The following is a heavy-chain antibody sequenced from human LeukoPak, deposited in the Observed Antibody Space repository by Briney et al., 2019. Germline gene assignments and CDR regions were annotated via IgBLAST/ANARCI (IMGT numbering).Heavy chain of an antibody. CDR3: AREYSMNWFDP. J-gene: IGHJ5*02. CDR2: IKQDGSEK. CDR1: GFTFSSYW. V-gene: IGHV3-7*03. D-gene: IGHD2-15*01. Sequence: GGSLRLSCAASGFTFSSYWMSWVRQVPGKGLEWVANIKQDGSEKYYVDSVKGRFTISRDNAKNSLYLQMNSLRAEDTAVYYCAREYSMNWFDPWGQGTLVTVSS.